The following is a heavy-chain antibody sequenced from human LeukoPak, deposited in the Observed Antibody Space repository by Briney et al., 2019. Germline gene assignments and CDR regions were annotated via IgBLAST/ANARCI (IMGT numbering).Heavy chain of an antibody. CDR3: ASTRRAAVAGRFDS. J-gene: IGHJ4*02. Sequence: PETLSLTCNVSGASMSSNYWSWIRQPPGKGLDWIGYIYQSGNTNYSPSLESRAQMSVDESKNQFSLRVHFVSAADTAVYYCASTRRAAVAGRFDSWGQGTLVSVSS. CDR2: IYQSGNT. D-gene: IGHD6-19*01. CDR1: GASMSSNY. V-gene: IGHV4-4*09.